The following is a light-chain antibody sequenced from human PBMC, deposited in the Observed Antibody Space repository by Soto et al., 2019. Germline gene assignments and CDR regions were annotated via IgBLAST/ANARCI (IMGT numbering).Light chain of an antibody. CDR1: STDVGGYNY. Sequence: QSVLTQPRLVSGAPGQSVTIPCTGTSTDVGGYNYVSWYQQHPGKVPKLMLYDVSKRPSGVPDRFSGSKSGNTASLTISGLQAEDEADYYCCSYAGRDTLYVFGSGTKVTVL. V-gene: IGLV2-11*01. CDR3: CSYAGRDTLYV. CDR2: DVS. J-gene: IGLJ1*01.